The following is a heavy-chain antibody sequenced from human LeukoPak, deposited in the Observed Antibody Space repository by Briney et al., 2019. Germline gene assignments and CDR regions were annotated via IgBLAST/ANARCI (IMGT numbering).Heavy chain of an antibody. J-gene: IGHJ4*02. CDR3: ARETRRSFYDSSGYYSDY. CDR1: GYTFTSYG. V-gene: IGHV1-18*01. Sequence: GASVKVSCKASGYTFTSYGISWVRQAPGQGLEWMGWISAYNGNTNYAQKLQGRVTMTTDTSTSTAYMELRSLRSDDTAVYYCARETRRSFYDSSGYYSDYWGQGTLVTVSS. D-gene: IGHD3-22*01. CDR2: ISAYNGNT.